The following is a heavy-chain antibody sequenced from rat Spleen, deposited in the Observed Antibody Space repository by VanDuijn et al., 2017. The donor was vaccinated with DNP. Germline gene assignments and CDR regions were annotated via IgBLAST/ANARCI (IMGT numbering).Heavy chain of an antibody. J-gene: IGHJ2*01. CDR1: GFIISDYY. CDR3: ARPDY. V-gene: IGHV5-7*01. Sequence: EVQLVEAGGGLVQPGRSLKLSCAASGFIISDYYMAWVRQAPTKGLEWVAYISYDGGRTYNGDSVKGRFTISRDNAKSTLYLQMDSLRSEDTATYYCARPDYWGQGVMVTVSS. CDR2: ISYDGGRT.